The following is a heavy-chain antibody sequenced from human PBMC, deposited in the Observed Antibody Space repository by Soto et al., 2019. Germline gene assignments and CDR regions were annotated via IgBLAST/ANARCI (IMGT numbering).Heavy chain of an antibody. CDR1: GGSISSGGYS. D-gene: IGHD3-10*02. V-gene: IGHV4-30-2*01. J-gene: IGHJ6*02. CDR2: IYHSGST. Sequence: PSETLSLTCAVSGGSISSGGYSWSWIRQPPGKGLEWIGYIYHSGSTNYNPSLKSRVTITVDRTKNQFYLKLSSVTAADTAVYYCARGPVRESYYYYCMYGWRQRTTFAVSS. CDR3: ARGPVRESYYYYCMYG.